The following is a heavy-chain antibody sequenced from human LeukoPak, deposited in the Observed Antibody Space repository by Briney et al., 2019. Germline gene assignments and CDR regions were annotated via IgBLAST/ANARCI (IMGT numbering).Heavy chain of an antibody. J-gene: IGHJ5*02. CDR3: AKSGILGAIFRYGFDP. CDR1: GFTFSSYA. Sequence: SGGSLSLSCAASGFTFSSYAMNWVRQAPGKGLEWVSSISSSGGNTYYADSVKGRFTISRDNSKNTLYLQMNSLRAEDTAVYYCAKSGILGAIFRYGFDPWCWGPVVTVSS. V-gene: IGHV3-23*01. CDR2: ISSSGGNT. D-gene: IGHD1-26*01.